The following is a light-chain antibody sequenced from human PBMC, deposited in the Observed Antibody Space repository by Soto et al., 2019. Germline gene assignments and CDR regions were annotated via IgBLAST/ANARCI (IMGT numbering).Light chain of an antibody. V-gene: IGKV1D-12*01. Sequence: DIQLTQSPSSISASVGDRVTITCRASQGLSSWLAWYQQRPGKAPKLLIYAASNLQSGVPSRFSGSGSGTGFTLTIGSLQPEDFATYYCQQAYSFPVTFGQGTRRRL. CDR2: AAS. J-gene: IGKJ5*01. CDR3: QQAYSFPVT. CDR1: QGLSSW.